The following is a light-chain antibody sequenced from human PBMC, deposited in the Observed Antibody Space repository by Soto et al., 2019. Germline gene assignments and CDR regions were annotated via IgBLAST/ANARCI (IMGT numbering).Light chain of an antibody. CDR2: KIS. J-gene: IGKJ1*01. CDR3: VHGTHWLTAWT. Sequence: DVVLTQSPLSLPVTLGQPASISCRSSQGLVSSDGNIYLNWFQQRPGQSPRRLIYKISNRDPGVPDRFGGSGSGTDFTLKISRVEAEDVGIYYCVHGTHWLTAWTFGQGTKVDIK. V-gene: IGKV2-30*01. CDR1: QGLVSSDGNIY.